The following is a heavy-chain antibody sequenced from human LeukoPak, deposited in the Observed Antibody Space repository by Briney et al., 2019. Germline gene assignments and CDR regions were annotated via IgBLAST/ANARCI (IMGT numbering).Heavy chain of an antibody. CDR2: MNPNSGNT. Sequence: ASVEVSCKASGYTFTGYYMHWVRQATGQGLEWMGWMNPNSGNTGYAQKFQGRVTMTRDTSISTAYMELSSLRSEDTAVYYCARGWDYWGQGTLVTVSS. V-gene: IGHV1-8*02. CDR1: GYTFTGYY. J-gene: IGHJ4*02. CDR3: ARGWDY.